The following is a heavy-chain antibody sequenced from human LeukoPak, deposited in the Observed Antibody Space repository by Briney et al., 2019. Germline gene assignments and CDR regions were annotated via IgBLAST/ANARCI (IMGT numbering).Heavy chain of an antibody. D-gene: IGHD3-9*01. J-gene: IGHJ4*02. V-gene: IGHV3-30*02. CDR3: ATHGYSELRYFDWSTNE. Sequence: PGGSLRLSCVASGFTFGSYGMHWVRQAPGKGLEWVTFIRYDGSNKYYADSVKGRFTVSRDNAKKSLYLQMDSLRAEDTAVYYCATHGYSELRYFDWSTNEWGQGTLVTVSS. CDR2: IRYDGSNK. CDR1: GFTFGSYG.